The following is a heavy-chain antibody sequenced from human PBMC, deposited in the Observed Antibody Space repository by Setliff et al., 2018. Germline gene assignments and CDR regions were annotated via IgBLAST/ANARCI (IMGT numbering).Heavy chain of an antibody. CDR1: GGSISNYY. J-gene: IGHJ4*02. Sequence: PSETLSLTCTVSGGSISNYYWSWFRQPPGKGLEWIGYIYTSGSTYYSPSLKSRVTISVDTSKNQFSLKLTSVTAADTAVYYCATTTLGRYCSGGNCYFGYWGQGTLVTVSS. CDR3: ATTTLGRYCSGGNCYFGY. D-gene: IGHD2-15*01. V-gene: IGHV4-4*08. CDR2: IYTSGST.